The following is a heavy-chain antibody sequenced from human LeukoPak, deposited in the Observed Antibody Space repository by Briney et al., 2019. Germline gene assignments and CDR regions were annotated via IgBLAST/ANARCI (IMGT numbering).Heavy chain of an antibody. CDR2: ICYSGNT. D-gene: IGHD6-13*01. CDR1: GDSIISGGYC. V-gene: IGHV4-31*03. Sequence: PSQTLTLTCTVSGDSIISGGYCWSWIRQHPGKGLEWIGYICYSGNTYYNPSLKSRVTISIDTSKNHFSLKLSSVTAADTAVYYCARYPLYYSSSWPYYFDYWGQGTLVTVSS. J-gene: IGHJ4*02. CDR3: ARYPLYYSSSWPYYFDY.